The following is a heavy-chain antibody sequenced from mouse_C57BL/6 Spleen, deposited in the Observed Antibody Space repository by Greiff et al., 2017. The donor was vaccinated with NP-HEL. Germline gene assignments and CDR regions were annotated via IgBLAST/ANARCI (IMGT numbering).Heavy chain of an antibody. V-gene: IGHV5-9*01. D-gene: IGHD1-1*01. J-gene: IGHJ3*01. CDR3: ARHVYYYGSSLAY. Sequence: EVHLVESGGGLVKPGGSLKLSCAASGFTFSSYTMSWVRQTPEKRLEWVATISGGGGNTYYPDSVKGRFTISRDNAKNTLYLQMSSLRSEDTALYYCARHVYYYGSSLAYWGQGTLVTVSA. CDR2: ISGGGGNT. CDR1: GFTFSSYT.